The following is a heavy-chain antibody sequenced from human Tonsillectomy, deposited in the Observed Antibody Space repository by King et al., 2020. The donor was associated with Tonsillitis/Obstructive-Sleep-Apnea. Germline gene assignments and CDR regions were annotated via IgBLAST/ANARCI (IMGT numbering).Heavy chain of an antibody. CDR2: ISYDGSNK. V-gene: IGHV3-30*04. J-gene: IGHJ3*02. D-gene: IGHD6-13*01. CDR3: ARAQGGQQLVRGSDAFDI. Sequence: VQLVESGGGVVQPGRSLRLSCAASGFTFSSYAMHWVRQAPGKGLEWVAVISYDGSNKYYADSVKGRFTISRDNSKNTLYLQMNSLRAEDTAVYYCARAQGGQQLVRGSDAFDIWGQGTMVTVSS. CDR1: GFTFSSYA.